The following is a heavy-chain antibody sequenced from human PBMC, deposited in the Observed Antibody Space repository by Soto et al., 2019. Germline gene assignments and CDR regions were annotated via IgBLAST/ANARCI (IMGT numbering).Heavy chain of an antibody. CDR2: ISYDGSNK. CDR1: GFTFSSYA. D-gene: IGHD5-12*01. J-gene: IGHJ6*02. Sequence: PGGSLRLSCAASGFTFSSYAMHWVRQAPGKGLEWVAVISYDGSNKYYADSVKGRFTISRDNSENTVYLQMNSLRAEDTAVYYCAKEVLRQYNYYGLDVWGQGTTVTVSS. CDR3: AKEVLRQYNYYGLDV. V-gene: IGHV3-30-3*01.